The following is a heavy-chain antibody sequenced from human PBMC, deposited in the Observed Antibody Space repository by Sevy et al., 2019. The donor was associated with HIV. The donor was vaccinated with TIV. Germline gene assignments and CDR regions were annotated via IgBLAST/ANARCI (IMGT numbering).Heavy chain of an antibody. V-gene: IGHV3-48*03. Sequence: GGSLRLSCEASGLTFRSYEMNWVRQAPGKGLEWLSYFSTGGRTIYYTDPVKGRFTISRDNAKNSLHLQMNSLRDEDTAVYYCATSRRDDYNYYFEYWGQGTLVTVSS. CDR3: ATSRRDDYNYYFEY. CDR2: FSTGGRTI. J-gene: IGHJ4*02. D-gene: IGHD4-4*01. CDR1: GLTFRSYE.